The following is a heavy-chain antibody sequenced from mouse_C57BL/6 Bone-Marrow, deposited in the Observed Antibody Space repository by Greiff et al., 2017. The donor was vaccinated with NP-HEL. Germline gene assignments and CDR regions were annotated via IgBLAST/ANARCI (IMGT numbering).Heavy chain of an antibody. CDR3: ARQVTTVVATGGWYFDV. CDR1: GFSLTSYG. D-gene: IGHD1-1*01. V-gene: IGHV2-6-1*01. J-gene: IGHJ1*03. Sequence: VMLVESGPGLVAPSQSLSITCTVSGFSLTSYGVHWVRQPPGKGLEWLVVIWSDGSTTYNSARKSRLSISKDNSKSQVFLKMNRFQTDDTAMYDCARQVTTVVATGGWYFDVWGTGTTVTVSS. CDR2: IWSDGST.